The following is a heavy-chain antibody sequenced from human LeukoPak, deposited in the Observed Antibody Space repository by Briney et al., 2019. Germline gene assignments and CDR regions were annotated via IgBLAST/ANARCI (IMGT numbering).Heavy chain of an antibody. V-gene: IGHV3-9*01. Sequence: GRSLRLSCAASGFTFGDYAMHWVRQAPGKGLEWVSGISWNIDNIDYADSVRGRFTISRDNAKNSLYLQMNSLRAEDTALYYCAKDYDYGFDYWGQGTLVTVSS. CDR3: AKDYDYGFDY. CDR2: ISWNIDNI. J-gene: IGHJ4*02. D-gene: IGHD4-17*01. CDR1: GFTFGDYA.